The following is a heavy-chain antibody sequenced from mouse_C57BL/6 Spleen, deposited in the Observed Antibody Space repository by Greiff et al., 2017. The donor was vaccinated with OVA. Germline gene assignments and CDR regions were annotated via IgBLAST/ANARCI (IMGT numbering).Heavy chain of an antibody. V-gene: IGHV1-81*01. CDR2: IYPRSGNT. J-gene: IGHJ2*01. CDR3: ASGGSNFDY. CDR1: GYTFTSYG. D-gene: IGHD1-1*01. Sequence: VKLVESGAELARPGASVKLSCKASGYTFTSYGISWVKQRTGQGLEWIGEIYPRSGNTYYNEKFKGKATLTADKSSSTAYMELRSLTSEDSAVYFCASGGSNFDYWGQGTTLTVSS.